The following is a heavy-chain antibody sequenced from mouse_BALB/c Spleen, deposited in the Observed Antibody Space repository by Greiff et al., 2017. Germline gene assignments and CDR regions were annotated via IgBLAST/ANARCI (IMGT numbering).Heavy chain of an antibody. Sequence: EVKVEESGGGLVQPGGSMKLSCVASGFTFSNYWMNWVRQSPEKGLEWVAEIRLKSNNYATHYAESVKGRFTISRDDSKSSVYLQMNNLRAEDTGIYYCTRNDGNWFAYWGQGTLVTVSA. D-gene: IGHD2-3*01. J-gene: IGHJ3*01. V-gene: IGHV6-6*02. CDR3: TRNDGNWFAY. CDR2: IRLKSNNYAT. CDR1: GFTFSNYW.